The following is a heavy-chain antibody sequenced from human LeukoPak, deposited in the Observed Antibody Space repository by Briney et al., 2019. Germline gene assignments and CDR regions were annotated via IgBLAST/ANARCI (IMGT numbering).Heavy chain of an antibody. V-gene: IGHV4-39*01. J-gene: IGHJ6*03. Sequence: SETLSLTCTVSGGSISSSSYYWGWIRQPPGKGLEWIGSIYYSGSTYYNPSLKSRVTISVDTSKNQFSLKLSSVTAADTAVYYCASLGTFWSGLPPWYVDVWGKGTTVTVSS. D-gene: IGHD3-3*01. CDR1: GGSISSSSYY. CDR2: IYYSGST. CDR3: ASLGTFWSGLPPWYVDV.